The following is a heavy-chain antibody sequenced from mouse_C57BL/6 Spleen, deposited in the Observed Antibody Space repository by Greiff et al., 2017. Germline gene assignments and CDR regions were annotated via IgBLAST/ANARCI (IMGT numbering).Heavy chain of an antibody. J-gene: IGHJ4*01. CDR3: ARREVTTRDYYAMDY. D-gene: IGHD2-2*01. CDR2: IHPNSGST. CDR1: GYTFTSYW. Sequence: VQLQQPGAELVKPGASVKLSCKASGYTFTSYWMHWVKQRPGQGLEWIGMIHPNSGSTNYNEKFKSKATLTVDKSSSTAYMQLSSLTSEDSAVYYCARREVTTRDYYAMDYWGQGTSVTVSS. V-gene: IGHV1-64*01.